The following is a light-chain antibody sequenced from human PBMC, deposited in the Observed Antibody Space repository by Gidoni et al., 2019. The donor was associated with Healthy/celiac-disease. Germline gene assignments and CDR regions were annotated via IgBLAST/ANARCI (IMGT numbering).Light chain of an antibody. V-gene: IGLV2-23*01. CDR3: CSYAGSSTLYV. Sequence: QSALTQPASVSASPGPSITISCTGTSSDVGSYNLVSWYQQPPGKAPKLMIYEGSKRPSGVSNRFSGSKSGNTASLTISGLQAEDEADYYCCSYAGSSTLYVFGTGTKVTVL. J-gene: IGLJ1*01. CDR2: EGS. CDR1: SSDVGSYNL.